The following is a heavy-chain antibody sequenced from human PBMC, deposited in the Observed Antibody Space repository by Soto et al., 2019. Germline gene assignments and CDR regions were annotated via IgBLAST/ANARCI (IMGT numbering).Heavy chain of an antibody. CDR2: MQPSTGRT. D-gene: IGHD1-26*01. J-gene: IGHJ4*02. CDR3: ARGVSAGVDY. V-gene: IGHV1-8*01. Sequence: ASVKVSCKASGYSFTSRDINWVRQTAGQGLEWMGWMQPSTGRTGYAQKFQGRVTMTRDTSINTAYMALTTLTSDDTAFYCCARGVSAGVDYWGQGTLVTVSS. CDR1: GYSFTSRD.